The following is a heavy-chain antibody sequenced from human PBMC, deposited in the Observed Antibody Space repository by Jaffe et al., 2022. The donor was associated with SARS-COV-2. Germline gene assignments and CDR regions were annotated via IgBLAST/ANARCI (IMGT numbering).Heavy chain of an antibody. V-gene: IGHV4-39*01. J-gene: IGHJ6*02. CDR1: GGSISSSSYY. CDR2: IYYSGST. CDR3: ARPAVSSSEVSHKGHVDYYYGMDV. D-gene: IGHD6-6*01. Sequence: QLQLQESGPGLVKPSETLSLTCTVSGGSISSSSYYWGWIRQPPGKGLEWIGSIYYSGSTYYNPSLKSRVTISVDTSKNQFSLKLSSVTAADTAVYYCARPAVSSSEVSHKGHVDYYYGMDVWGQGTTVTVSS.